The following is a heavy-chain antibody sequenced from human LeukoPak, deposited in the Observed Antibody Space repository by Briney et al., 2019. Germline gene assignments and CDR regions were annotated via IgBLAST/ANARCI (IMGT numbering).Heavy chain of an antibody. Sequence: SVKVSCKASGGTFISYAISWVRQAPGQGREWMGRIIPIFGTANYAQKFQGRVTITTDESTSTAYMELSSLRSEDTAVYYCARDLGYCSGGSCYAGWFDPWGQGTLVTVSS. CDR2: IIPIFGTA. CDR1: GGTFISYA. J-gene: IGHJ5*02. V-gene: IGHV1-69*05. CDR3: ARDLGYCSGGSCYAGWFDP. D-gene: IGHD2-15*01.